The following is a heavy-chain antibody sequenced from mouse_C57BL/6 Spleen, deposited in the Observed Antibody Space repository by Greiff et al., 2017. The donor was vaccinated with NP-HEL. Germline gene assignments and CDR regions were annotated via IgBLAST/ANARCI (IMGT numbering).Heavy chain of an antibody. D-gene: IGHD6-1*01. CDR2: IDPSDSET. Sequence: QVQLKQPGAELVRPGSSVKLSCKASGYTFTSYWMHWVKQRPIQGLEWIGNIDPSDSETHYNQKFKDKATLTVDKSSSTAYMQLSSLTSEDSAVYYCARGEPDYAMDYWGQGTSVTVSS. CDR1: GYTFTSYW. V-gene: IGHV1-52*01. CDR3: ARGEPDYAMDY. J-gene: IGHJ4*01.